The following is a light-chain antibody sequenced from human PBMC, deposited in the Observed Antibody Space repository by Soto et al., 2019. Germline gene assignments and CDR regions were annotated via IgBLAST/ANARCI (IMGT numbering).Light chain of an antibody. CDR2: DAS. V-gene: IGKV3-11*01. CDR1: QSVSSY. J-gene: IGKJ4*01. Sequence: EIVLTQSPATLSLSPGERATLSCRASQSVSSYLAWYQQKPGQAPRLLIYDASNRATGIPPRFSGSGSGTDFILTISSLEPEDSGVYYCQQRNDWVTFGGGTKVEIK. CDR3: QQRNDWVT.